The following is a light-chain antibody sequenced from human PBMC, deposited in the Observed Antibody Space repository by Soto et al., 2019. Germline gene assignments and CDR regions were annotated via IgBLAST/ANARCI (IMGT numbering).Light chain of an antibody. CDR1: ASDIGGYTF. J-gene: IGLJ1*01. CDR2: DVN. Sequence: QSALTQPPSASGFPGQSVAISCTGTASDIGGYTFVSWYQQHPGKAPKLLIYDVNKRPSGVPDRFSGSKSGNTASLTVSGLQAEDEADYYCSAHGGTNPYVFGTGTKLTV. V-gene: IGLV2-8*01. CDR3: SAHGGTNPYV.